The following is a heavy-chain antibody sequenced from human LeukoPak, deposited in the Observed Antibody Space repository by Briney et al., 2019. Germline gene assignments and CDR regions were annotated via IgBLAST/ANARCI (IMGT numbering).Heavy chain of an antibody. CDR1: GFTFSSYS. CDR3: ARGGVVVPAAIAYFDY. J-gene: IGHJ4*02. Sequence: GGSLRLSCAASGFTFSSYSMNWVRQAPGKGLEWVSYISSSSSTIYYADSVKGRFTISRDNAKNSLYLQMNSLRAEDTAVYYCARGGVVVPAAIAYFDYWGQGTLVTVSS. D-gene: IGHD2-2*02. V-gene: IGHV3-48*01. CDR2: ISSSSSTI.